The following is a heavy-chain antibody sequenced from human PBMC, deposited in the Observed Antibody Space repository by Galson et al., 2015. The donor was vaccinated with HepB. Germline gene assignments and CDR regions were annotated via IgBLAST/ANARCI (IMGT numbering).Heavy chain of an antibody. CDR1: GFTFSNYS. Sequence: SLRLSCAASGFTFSNYSMNWVRQAPGKGLEWVSSISSSSSYIYYADSVKGRFTISRDNAKNSLYLQMNSLRAEDTAVYYCARGGGAGDKPPFDYWGQGTLVTVSS. J-gene: IGHJ4*02. CDR3: ARGGGAGDKPPFDY. V-gene: IGHV3-21*01. D-gene: IGHD7-27*01. CDR2: ISSSSSYI.